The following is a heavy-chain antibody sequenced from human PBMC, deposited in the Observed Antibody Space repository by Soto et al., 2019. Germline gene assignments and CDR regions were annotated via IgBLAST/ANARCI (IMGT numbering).Heavy chain of an antibody. CDR3: ARDLGSCWYLDY. V-gene: IGHV3-30-3*01. CDR2: ISYDGSNK. Sequence: VQLVESGGGVVQPGRSLRLSCAASGFTFSSYAMHWVRQAPGNGLEWVAVISYDGSNKYYADSVKSRFTISRDNSKNTLYLQMNSLRAEDTAVYYCARDLGSCWYLDYCGQGTLVTVSS. D-gene: IGHD6-19*01. J-gene: IGHJ4*02. CDR1: GFTFSSYA.